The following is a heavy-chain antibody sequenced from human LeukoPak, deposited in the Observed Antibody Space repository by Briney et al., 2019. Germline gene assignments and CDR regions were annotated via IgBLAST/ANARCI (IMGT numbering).Heavy chain of an antibody. Sequence: SETLSLTCTVSGGSIRSGDYYWSWIRQPPGKGLEWIGYIYYSGNTYYNPSLKRRVTIPVDTSKKQFSLKLSSVTAADTAVYYCARATITMVVGIPADAFDIWGQGTMVTVSS. V-gene: IGHV4-30-4*08. CDR1: GGSIRSGDYY. CDR3: ARATITMVVGIPADAFDI. J-gene: IGHJ3*02. CDR2: IYYSGNT. D-gene: IGHD3-10*01.